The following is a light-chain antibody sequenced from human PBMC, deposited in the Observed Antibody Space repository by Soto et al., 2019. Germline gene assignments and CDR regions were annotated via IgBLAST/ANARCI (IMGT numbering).Light chain of an antibody. CDR3: SSVAGGQFV. V-gene: IGLV2-8*01. CDR2: EVS. Sequence: QSALTQPPFASGSPGQSVTISCTGTSSDVGYYNYVSWYQQHPGRAPKLMIYEVSGRPSGVPARFSGSKSGNTAYLTVSGLQAEDEADYYCSSVAGGQFVFGTGTKLTVL. CDR1: SSDVGYYNY. J-gene: IGLJ1*01.